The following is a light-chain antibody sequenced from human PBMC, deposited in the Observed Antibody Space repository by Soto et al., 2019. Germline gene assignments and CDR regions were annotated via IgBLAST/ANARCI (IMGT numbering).Light chain of an antibody. J-gene: IGLJ2*01. CDR2: GVT. V-gene: IGLV2-14*01. Sequence: QSVLTQPASVSGSPGQSITISCTGTDSDVGGYNYVSWYQQHPGKAPKLIIYGVTNRPSGVSNRFSGSKSGNTASLTISGLRAEDEADYYCSSYTTRSTYVVLGGGTQLTVL. CDR1: DSDVGGYNY. CDR3: SSYTTRSTYVV.